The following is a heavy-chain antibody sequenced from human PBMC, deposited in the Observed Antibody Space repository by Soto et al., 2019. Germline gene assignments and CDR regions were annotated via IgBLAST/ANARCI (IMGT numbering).Heavy chain of an antibody. D-gene: IGHD6-6*01. V-gene: IGHV3-33*01. J-gene: IGHJ4*02. Sequence: GGSLRLSCAASGFTFSSYGMHWVRQAPGKGLEWVAVIWYDVSNKYYADSVKGRFTISRDNSKNTLYLQMTSLRAEDTAVYYCAREGSTTARPPPFDYWGQGTLFTVSS. CDR1: GFTFSSYG. CDR2: IWYDVSNK. CDR3: AREGSTTARPPPFDY.